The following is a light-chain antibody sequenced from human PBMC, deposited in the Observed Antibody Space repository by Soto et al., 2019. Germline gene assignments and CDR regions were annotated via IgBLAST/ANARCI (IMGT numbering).Light chain of an antibody. CDR1: QSVSSN. CDR2: GAS. J-gene: IGKJ1*01. V-gene: IGKV3-15*01. CDR3: QQYHNWPPDRT. Sequence: EIVMTQSPATLSVSPGERATLSCRASQSVSSNLAWYQQKPGQAPRLLIYGASTRATGIPARFSGSGSGTAFTLTISSLQSEDFAIYFCQQYHNWPPDRTFGQGTKVEIK.